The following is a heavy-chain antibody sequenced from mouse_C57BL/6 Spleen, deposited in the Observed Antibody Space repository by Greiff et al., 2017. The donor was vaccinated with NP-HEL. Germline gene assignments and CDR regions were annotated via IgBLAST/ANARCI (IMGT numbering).Heavy chain of an antibody. CDR2: IDPSDSYT. Sequence: QVQLQQSGAELVKPGASVKLSCKASGYTFTSYWMQWVKQRPGQGLEWIGEIDPSDSYTNYNQKFKGKATLTVDTSSSTAYMQLSSLTSEDSAVYYCARKEMAMDYWGQGTSVTVSS. J-gene: IGHJ4*01. CDR1: GYTFTSYW. V-gene: IGHV1-50*01. CDR3: ARKEMAMDY.